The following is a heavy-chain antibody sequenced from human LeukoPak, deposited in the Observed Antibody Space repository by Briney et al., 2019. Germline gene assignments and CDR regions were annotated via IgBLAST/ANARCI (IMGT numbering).Heavy chain of an antibody. V-gene: IGHV5-51*01. CDR2: IYPGDSDT. Sequence: KHGESLKISCKASGYTFTTFWIGWVRQMPGKGLEWMGIIYPGDSDTRYSPSFQGQVTISADKSISTAYLQWSSLKASDTAMYYCARQPRYGTFDYWGQGTLVTVSS. CDR1: GYTFTTFW. CDR3: ARQPRYGTFDY. D-gene: IGHD4-17*01. J-gene: IGHJ4*02.